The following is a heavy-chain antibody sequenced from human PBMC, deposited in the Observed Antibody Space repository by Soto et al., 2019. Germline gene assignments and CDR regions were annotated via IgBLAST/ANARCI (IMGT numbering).Heavy chain of an antibody. Sequence: QVQLQQWGAGLLKPSETLSLTCAVYGESLNGYYWTWIRQPPGKGLEWIGEIHHGGSTSYNPSLTSRVNMSIGLSKNQFSLRLTSVTAADTAVYYCARGLGATDYWGQGTLVTVSS. CDR1: GESLNGYY. D-gene: IGHD2-15*01. CDR2: IHHGGST. CDR3: ARGLGATDY. J-gene: IGHJ4*02. V-gene: IGHV4-34*01.